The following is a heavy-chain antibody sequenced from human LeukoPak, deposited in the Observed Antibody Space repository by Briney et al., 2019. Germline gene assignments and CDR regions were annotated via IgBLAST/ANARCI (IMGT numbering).Heavy chain of an antibody. J-gene: IGHJ3*02. V-gene: IGHV1-8*01. CDR1: GYTFTNYD. D-gene: IGHD6-13*01. CDR3: ARGNRLYSSSWSSLPFDI. CDR2: MNPRSGYT. Sequence: ASLKVSCKAAGYTFTNYDINWVRQATGQGLEWKGWMNPRSGYTGYLQKFQGRVTMTGSTSISTAYLELNSLTSEDTAVYYCARGNRLYSSSWSSLPFDIWGQGSMVTVSS.